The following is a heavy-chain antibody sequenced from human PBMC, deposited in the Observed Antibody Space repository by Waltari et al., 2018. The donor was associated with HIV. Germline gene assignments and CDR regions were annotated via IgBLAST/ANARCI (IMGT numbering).Heavy chain of an antibody. V-gene: IGHV3-53*02. J-gene: IGHJ6*02. CDR3: GSLRAADYAMDV. D-gene: IGHD6-13*01. CDR2: IYSDGRT. Sequence: VQLVETGGGLIQPGGSLRLSCTASGFTVGSNYMSWVRQGPGKGVEWVSVIYSDGRTYYADSVKGRFTISRDTSKNTLYLQMNSLRAEDTAVYFCGSLRAADYAMDVWGQGTTVTVSS. CDR1: GFTVGSNY.